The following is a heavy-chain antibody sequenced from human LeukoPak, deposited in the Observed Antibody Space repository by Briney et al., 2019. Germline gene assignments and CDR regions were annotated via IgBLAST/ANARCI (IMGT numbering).Heavy chain of an antibody. J-gene: IGHJ4*02. CDR3: ARDYYGGEWSPGY. V-gene: IGHV1-2*02. Sequence: ASVKVSCKASGYTFTGYYMHWVRQAPGQGLEWMGWVNPNSGGTKYAQKFQGRVSMTSDTSISTAYMELTRLTSDDTAVYFCARDYYGGEWSPGYWGQGTLVTVSS. CDR2: VNPNSGGT. CDR1: GYTFTGYY. D-gene: IGHD4-23*01.